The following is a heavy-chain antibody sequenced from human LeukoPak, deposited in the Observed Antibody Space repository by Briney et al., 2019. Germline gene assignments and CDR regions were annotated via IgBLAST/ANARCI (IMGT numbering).Heavy chain of an antibody. CDR1: GFTFSSYA. CDR3: AKAESLYCSSTSCYAFDY. CDR2: ISGSGGST. J-gene: IGHJ4*02. V-gene: IGHV3-23*01. Sequence: GGSLRLSCAASGFTFSSYAMSWVRQAPGTGLEWVSAISGSGGSTYYADSVKGRFTISRDNSKNTLYLQMNSLRAEDTAVYYCAKAESLYCSSTSCYAFDYWGQGTLVTVSS. D-gene: IGHD2-2*01.